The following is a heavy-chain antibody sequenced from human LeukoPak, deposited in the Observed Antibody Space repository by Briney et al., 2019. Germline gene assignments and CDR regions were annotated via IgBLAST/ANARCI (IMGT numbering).Heavy chain of an antibody. J-gene: IGHJ4*02. Sequence: SETLSLTCAVSGYSISSGYYWGWIRQPPGKGLECIGSIYHSGSTYYSPSLKSRVTISVDTSKNQFSLKLSSVTAADTAVYYCAKVFSGSGWYGGPFEYWGQGTLVTVSS. CDR2: IYHSGST. V-gene: IGHV4-38-2*01. D-gene: IGHD6-19*01. CDR3: AKVFSGSGWYGGPFEY. CDR1: GYSISSGYY.